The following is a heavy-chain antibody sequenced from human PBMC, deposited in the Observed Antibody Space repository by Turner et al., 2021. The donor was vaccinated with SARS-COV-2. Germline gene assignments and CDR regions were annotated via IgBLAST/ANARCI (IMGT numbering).Heavy chain of an antibody. D-gene: IGHD2-2*03. V-gene: IGHV4-39*01. CDR3: ARLMDSIDYYYGMDV. J-gene: IGHJ6*02. Sequence: QLQLQESGPGLVKPSDTLSLTSPVSGGSISSSTYYWGWIRQPPGKGLEWIGSIYYSGITYYNPSLKSRVTISVDTSKNQFSLKLSSVTAAETAVYYCARLMDSIDYYYGMDVWGQGTTVTVSS. CDR1: GGSISSSTYY. CDR2: IYYSGIT.